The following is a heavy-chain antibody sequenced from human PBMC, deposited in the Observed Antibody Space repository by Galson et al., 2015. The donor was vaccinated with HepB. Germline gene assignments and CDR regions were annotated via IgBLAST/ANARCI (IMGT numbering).Heavy chain of an antibody. D-gene: IGHD1-26*01. CDR3: ARSLGSGSFRFDY. CDR1: GYTFTGYY. J-gene: IGHJ4*02. V-gene: IGHV1-2*06. Sequence: SVKVSCKASGYTFTGYYMHWVRQAPGQGLEWMGRINPNSGGTSYAQKFQGRVTVTRDTSISTAYMELSSLRSDDTAVYYCARSLGSGSFRFDYWGQGTLVTVSS. CDR2: INPNSGGT.